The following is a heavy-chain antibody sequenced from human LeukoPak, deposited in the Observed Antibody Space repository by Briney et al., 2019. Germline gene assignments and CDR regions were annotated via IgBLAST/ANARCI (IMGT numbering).Heavy chain of an antibody. D-gene: IGHD5-18*01. Sequence: AASVKVSCKASGYTFTGYYMHWVRQAPGQGLEWMGWISDYNDHTNYAQKLQGRVTMTTDTSTSTAYMELRSLRSDDTAVYYCARAGRYSYGLGSEKNDYWGQGTLVTVSS. CDR1: GYTFTGYY. V-gene: IGHV1-18*04. J-gene: IGHJ4*02. CDR2: ISDYNDHT. CDR3: ARAGRYSYGLGSEKNDY.